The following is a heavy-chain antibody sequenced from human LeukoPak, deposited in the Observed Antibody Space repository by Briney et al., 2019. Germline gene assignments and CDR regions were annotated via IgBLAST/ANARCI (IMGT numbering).Heavy chain of an antibody. J-gene: IGHJ2*01. CDR3: AKYYYDSSGYGYVWWYFDR. D-gene: IGHD3-22*01. CDR1: GGTFSSYT. CDR2: IIPILGIA. Sequence: SVKVSCKASGGTFSSYTISWVRQAPGQGLEWMGRIIPILGIANYAQKFQGRVTITADKSTSTAYMELSSLRSEDTAVYYCAKYYYDSSGYGYVWWYFDRWGRGTLVTVSS. V-gene: IGHV1-69*02.